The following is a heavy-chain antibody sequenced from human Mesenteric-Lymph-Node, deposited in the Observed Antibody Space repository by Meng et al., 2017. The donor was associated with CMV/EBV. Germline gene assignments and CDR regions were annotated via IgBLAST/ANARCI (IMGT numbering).Heavy chain of an antibody. CDR2: ISRSGTTL. J-gene: IGHJ4*02. D-gene: IGHD1-14*01. CDR3: ARGGVLHDRPDLSFSDY. Sequence: GGSLRLSCAASGFSLSAYEMNWVRQAPGKGLEWVSYISRSGTTLYYGDSVKGRINISRDNAKNSLYLQMNSLRVEDTAVYYCARGGVLHDRPDLSFSDYWGQGTVVTAPQ. CDR1: GFSLSAYE. V-gene: IGHV3-48*03.